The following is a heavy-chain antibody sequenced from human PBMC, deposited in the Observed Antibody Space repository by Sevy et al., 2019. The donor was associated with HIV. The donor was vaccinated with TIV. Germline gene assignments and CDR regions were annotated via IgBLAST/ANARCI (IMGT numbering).Heavy chain of an antibody. CDR1: GFTFSSYW. CDR2: IKQDGSER. V-gene: IGHV3-7*01. J-gene: IGHJ4*02. CDR3: VRGGQRFDY. Sequence: GGSLRLSCAASGFTFSSYWMSWVRQAPGKGLEWVANIKQDGSERYYVDSMKGRFTISRDNTKNSLYLQMDSLRVEDTAEYYCVRGGQRFDYWGQGTLVTVSS. D-gene: IGHD6-25*01.